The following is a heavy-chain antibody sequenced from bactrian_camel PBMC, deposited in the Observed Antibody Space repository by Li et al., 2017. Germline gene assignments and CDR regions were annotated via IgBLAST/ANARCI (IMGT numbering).Heavy chain of an antibody. Sequence: HVQLVESGGGAIRTGESLRLSCEVSGWPYSAYLMAWFRQIPGKEREGVAAINSDGLTTYADSVKGRSTISKDNAKNTLLLQMNSLKPEDTGMYYCAARWGKCNGLETLFGYFGQGTQVTVS. CDR3: AARWGKCNGLETLFGY. J-gene: IGHJ6*01. CDR1: GWPYSAYL. CDR2: INSDGLT. D-gene: IGHD1*01. V-gene: IGHV3S57*01.